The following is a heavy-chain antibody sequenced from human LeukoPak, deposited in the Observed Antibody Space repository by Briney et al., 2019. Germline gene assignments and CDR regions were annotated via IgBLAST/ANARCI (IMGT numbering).Heavy chain of an antibody. D-gene: IGHD6-6*01. J-gene: IGHJ4*02. Sequence: ASVKVSCKASGGTFSSYAISWVRQAPGQGLEWMGGIIPIFGTANYAQKFQGRVTITADESTSTAYMELSSLRSEDTAVYYCAREGPLFVLDYWGQGTRVAVSS. V-gene: IGHV1-69*01. CDR3: AREGPLFVLDY. CDR1: GGTFSSYA. CDR2: IIPIFGTA.